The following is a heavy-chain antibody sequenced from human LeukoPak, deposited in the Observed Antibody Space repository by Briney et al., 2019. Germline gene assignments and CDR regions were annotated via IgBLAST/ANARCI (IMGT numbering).Heavy chain of an antibody. CDR1: GGSISGYY. D-gene: IGHD3-10*01. V-gene: IGHV4-34*01. Sequence: PSDTLSLTCAAYGGSISGYYWSWIRQPPGKGLEWIGEINRSGSTNYNPSLKSRVTISVDTSNNQFSLKLSSVTAADTAVYYCARRGPYGSGSYRVSLYNWFDPWGQGTLVTVSS. J-gene: IGHJ5*02. CDR2: INRSGST. CDR3: ARRGPYGSGSYRVSLYNWFDP.